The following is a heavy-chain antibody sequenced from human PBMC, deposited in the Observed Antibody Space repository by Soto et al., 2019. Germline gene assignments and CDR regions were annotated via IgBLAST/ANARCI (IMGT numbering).Heavy chain of an antibody. Sequence: QVQLVESGGGVVPPGRSLRLSCAGSGFTFGNYGMHWLRQAPGKGLEWLTVISYDGGDKNYADSVKGRFAISRDNSQKTLYLHMNSLRAEDTAIYYCAKAGGAHKSPLDYWGHGVLVTVSS. CDR2: ISYDGGDK. CDR3: AKAGGAHKSPLDY. J-gene: IGHJ4*01. D-gene: IGHD3-16*01. V-gene: IGHV3-30*18. CDR1: GFTFGNYG.